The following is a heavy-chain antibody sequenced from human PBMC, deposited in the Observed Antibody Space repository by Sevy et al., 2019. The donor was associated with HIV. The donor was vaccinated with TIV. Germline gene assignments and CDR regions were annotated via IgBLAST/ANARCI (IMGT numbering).Heavy chain of an antibody. D-gene: IGHD1-26*01. V-gene: IGHV3-30*18. CDR3: AKEPVPLGTIVGAISFYC. CDR1: GFTFSSYG. Sequence: GGSLRLSCAASGFTFSSYGMHWVRQAPGKGLEWVAVISYDGSNKYYADSVKGRFTISRNNSKNTLYLQMNNLRAEDTAEYYCAKEPVPLGTIVGAISFYCWGQGTLVTVSS. CDR2: ISYDGSNK. J-gene: IGHJ4*02.